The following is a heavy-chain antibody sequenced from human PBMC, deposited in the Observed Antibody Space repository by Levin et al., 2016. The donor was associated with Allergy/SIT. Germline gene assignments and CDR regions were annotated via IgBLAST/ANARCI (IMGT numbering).Heavy chain of an antibody. CDR2: IIPIFGTA. J-gene: IGHJ4*02. CDR1: GGTFSSYA. CDR3: ARTNYYGSGSYFANFDY. V-gene: IGHV1-69*13. Sequence: SVKVSCKASGGTFSSYAISWVRQAPGQGLEWMGGIIPIFGTANYAQKFQGRVTITADESTSTAYMELSSLRSEDTAVYYCARTNYYGSGSYFANFDYWGQGTLVTVSS. D-gene: IGHD3-10*01.